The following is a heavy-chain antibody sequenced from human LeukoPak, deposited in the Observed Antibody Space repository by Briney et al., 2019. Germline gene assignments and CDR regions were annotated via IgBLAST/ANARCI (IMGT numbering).Heavy chain of an antibody. Sequence: GGSLRLSCAASGFTFSNYWMHWVRQGPGKGLDWVSHINTDGSITNYADSVKGRFTISRDNAKNTLYLQMNSLRVGDTAMYYCASQVALGYWGQGILVTVSS. CDR2: INTDGSIT. CDR1: GFTFSNYW. D-gene: IGHD2-15*01. J-gene: IGHJ4*02. CDR3: ASQVALGY. V-gene: IGHV3-74*01.